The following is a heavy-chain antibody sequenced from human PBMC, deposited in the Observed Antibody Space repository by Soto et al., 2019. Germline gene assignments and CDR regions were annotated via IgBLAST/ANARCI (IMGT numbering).Heavy chain of an antibody. CDR3: AKGEPQLWFPVDF. D-gene: IGHD5-18*01. Sequence: EVQLLESGGGFVQPGGSLRLSCAASGFTFSTYAMTWVRQAPGQGLEWVSDISAGGGSTYYADSVKCRFTISRDNSVNTRYLQVNSLSAEDTAVYYCAKGEPQLWFPVDFWGQGTRVTVSS. V-gene: IGHV3-23*01. CDR2: ISAGGGST. CDR1: GFTFSTYA. J-gene: IGHJ4*02.